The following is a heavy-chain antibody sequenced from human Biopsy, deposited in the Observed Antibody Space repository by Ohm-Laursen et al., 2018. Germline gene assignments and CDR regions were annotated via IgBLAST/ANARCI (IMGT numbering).Heavy chain of an antibody. V-gene: IGHV1-69*06. J-gene: IGHJ2*01. CDR1: GGTFTNHS. CDR3: ARFPLGAYDDSGSYRAVDHWYFDL. D-gene: IGHD3-22*01. Sequence: SSVYASCKASGGTFTNHSAGWARQAPGQGLGCVGSSIPLFNTANYAHKFQGRVTLTADKSTTTAYMELSSLRSEDTAIYYRARFPLGAYDDSGSYRAVDHWYFDLWGRGTLVTVSS. CDR2: SIPLFNTA.